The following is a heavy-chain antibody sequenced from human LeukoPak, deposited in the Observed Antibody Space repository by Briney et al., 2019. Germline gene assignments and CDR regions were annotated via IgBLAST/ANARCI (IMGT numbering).Heavy chain of an antibody. CDR1: GFTFSSYE. J-gene: IGHJ4*02. V-gene: IGHV3-48*03. CDR3: ARDFGRYFFDY. D-gene: IGHD3-10*01. Sequence: GGSLRLFCAASGFTFSSYEMNWVRQAPGKGLEWVSYISSRATAIYYADSVKGRFTISRDNAKNSLYLQMNSLRAEDTAVYYCARDFGRYFFDYWGQGTLVTVSS. CDR2: ISSRATAI.